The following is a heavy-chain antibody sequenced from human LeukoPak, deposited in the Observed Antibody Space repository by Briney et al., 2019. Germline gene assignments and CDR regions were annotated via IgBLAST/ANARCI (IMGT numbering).Heavy chain of an antibody. V-gene: IGHV3-9*01. CDR1: GFIFSLYC. D-gene: IGHD6-6*01. Sequence: PGGSLRLSCAASGFIFSLYCMHWVRQAPGKGLEWVSGISWNGGGMGYAVSVKGRFTISRDNAKNSLYLQMNSLRDEDTALYYCAKDITGGRSSPYFDSWGQGTLVTVSS. J-gene: IGHJ4*02. CDR3: AKDITGGRSSPYFDS. CDR2: ISWNGGGM.